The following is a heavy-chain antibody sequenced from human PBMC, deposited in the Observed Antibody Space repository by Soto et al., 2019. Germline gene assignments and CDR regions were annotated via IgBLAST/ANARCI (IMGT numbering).Heavy chain of an antibody. V-gene: IGHV3-30*18. Sequence: QVQLVESGGGVVQPGGSLRLSCSGSGFIFSGYGMHWVRQPPGKGLEWVAVISYDGRRKYYEDSVKGRFTVSRDNSQNTVYLEMNSLRVEDSAIYYCAKAILRDQLDWGMDVWGQGTRVTVSS. D-gene: IGHD3-9*01. CDR3: AKAILRDQLDWGMDV. CDR2: ISYDGRRK. CDR1: GFIFSGYG. J-gene: IGHJ6*02.